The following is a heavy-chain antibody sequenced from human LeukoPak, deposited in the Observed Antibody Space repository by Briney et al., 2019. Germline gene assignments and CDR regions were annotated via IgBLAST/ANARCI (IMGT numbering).Heavy chain of an antibody. D-gene: IGHD3-3*01. J-gene: IGHJ4*02. CDR2: IYPGDSDT. Sequence: GESLKISCKGSGYSFTSYWIGWVRQMPGKGLEWMGIIYPGDSDTRYSPSFQGQVTIPADKSISTAYLQWSSLKASDTAMYYCARQNFYDFWSGYFDYWGQGTLVTVSS. V-gene: IGHV5-51*01. CDR1: GYSFTSYW. CDR3: ARQNFYDFWSGYFDY.